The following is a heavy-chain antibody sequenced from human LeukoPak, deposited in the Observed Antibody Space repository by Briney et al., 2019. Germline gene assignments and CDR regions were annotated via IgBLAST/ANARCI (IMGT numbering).Heavy chain of an antibody. V-gene: IGHV3-30*18. CDR2: ISSDANNE. D-gene: IGHD5-24*01. J-gene: IGHJ4*02. Sequence: GGSLRLSCAASSFTFRSYGMHWVRQAPGKGLEWVAVISSDANNENYADSVKGRFTISRDNSQNTLYLQMNSLRIEYTAVYYCAKDRHPARTDGYYFDFWGQGTLVTVSS. CDR1: SFTFRSYG. CDR3: AKDRHPARTDGYYFDF.